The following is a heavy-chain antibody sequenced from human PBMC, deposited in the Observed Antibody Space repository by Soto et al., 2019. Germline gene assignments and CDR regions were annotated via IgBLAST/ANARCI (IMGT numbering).Heavy chain of an antibody. V-gene: IGHV1-69*01. J-gene: IGHJ6*02. CDR2: IIPIFGTA. CDR1: GGTFSSYA. Sequence: QVQLVQSGAEVKKPGSSVKVSCKASGGTFSSYAISWVRQAPGQGLEWMGGIIPIFGTANYAQKFQGRVTITADESTSTAYMELSSMRSEDTAVYYCARSHTYDILTEYGMDVWGQGTTVTVSS. D-gene: IGHD3-9*01. CDR3: ARSHTYDILTEYGMDV.